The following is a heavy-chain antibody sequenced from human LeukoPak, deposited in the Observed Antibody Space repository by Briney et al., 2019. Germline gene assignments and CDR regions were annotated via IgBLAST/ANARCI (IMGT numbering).Heavy chain of an antibody. CDR1: GGSISSSSYY. D-gene: IGHD2-21*02. CDR3: ATLNIVVVTAINDAFDI. Sequence: SETLSLTCTVSGGSISSSSYYWGWIRQPPGKGLEWIGSIYYSGSTYYNPSLKSRATISVDTSKNQFSLKLSSVTAADTAVYYCATLNIVVVTAINDAFDIWGQGTMVTVSS. J-gene: IGHJ3*02. CDR2: IYYSGST. V-gene: IGHV4-39*01.